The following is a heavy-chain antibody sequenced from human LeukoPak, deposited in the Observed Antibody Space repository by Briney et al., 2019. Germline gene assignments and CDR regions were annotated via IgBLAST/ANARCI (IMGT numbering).Heavy chain of an antibody. D-gene: IGHD3-9*01. CDR2: INAGNGKT. CDR1: GYTFTTYA. J-gene: IGHJ6*03. CDR3: AREYFVGMDV. V-gene: IGHV1-3*03. Sequence: RASVKVSCKASGYTFTTYAMHWVRQAPGQRLEWMGWINAGNGKTKYSQDFQGRVTITRDTSATTLYMELRSLRSEDTAVYYCAREYFVGMDVWGKGTTVTVSS.